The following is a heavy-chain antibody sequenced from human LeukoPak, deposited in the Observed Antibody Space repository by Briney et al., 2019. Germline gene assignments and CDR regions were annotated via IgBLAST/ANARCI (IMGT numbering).Heavy chain of an antibody. V-gene: IGHV1-69*04. CDR2: IIPILGIA. CDR1: GGTFSSYT. J-gene: IGHJ4*02. Sequence: GASVKVSRKASGGTFSSYTISWVRQAPGQGLEWMGRIIPILGIANYAQKFQGRVTITADKSTSTAYMELSSLRSEDTAVYYCARDHSGSYSPFFDYWGQGTLVTVSS. D-gene: IGHD1-26*01. CDR3: ARDHSGSYSPFFDY.